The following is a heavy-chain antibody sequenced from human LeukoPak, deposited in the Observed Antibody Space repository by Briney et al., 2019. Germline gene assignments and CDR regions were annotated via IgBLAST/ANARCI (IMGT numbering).Heavy chain of an antibody. CDR3: ARGHSSSWDQFDY. D-gene: IGHD6-13*01. V-gene: IGHV1-18*01. J-gene: IGHJ4*02. Sequence: ASVKLSCKASVYSFVGYGITWVRQAPGQGLEWMGWFNPENGNTNYAQKVQGRVTMTADTSTSTSYMELRSLRSDDTAVYYCARGHSSSWDQFDYWGQGTLVTVSS. CDR2: FNPENGNT. CDR1: VYSFVGYG.